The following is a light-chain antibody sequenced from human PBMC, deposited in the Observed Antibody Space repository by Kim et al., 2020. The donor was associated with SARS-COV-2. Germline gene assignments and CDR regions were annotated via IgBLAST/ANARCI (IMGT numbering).Light chain of an antibody. CDR2: DVS. J-gene: IGLJ2*01. CDR3: SSYTSSSTLVV. Sequence: QSALTQPASVSGSPGQSITISCTGTRNDVGGYKYVSWYQQHRGKAPKLMIYDVSNRPSGVSNRFSGSKSGNTASLIISGLQAEDEADYYCSSYTSSSTLVVFGGGTQLTVL. V-gene: IGLV2-14*03. CDR1: RNDVGGYKY.